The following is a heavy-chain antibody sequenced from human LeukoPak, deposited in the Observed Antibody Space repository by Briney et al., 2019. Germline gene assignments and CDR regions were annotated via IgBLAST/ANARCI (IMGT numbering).Heavy chain of an antibody. V-gene: IGHV7-4-1*02. CDR1: GYTFTSYA. CDR3: ARSDSSSWFSSWGSYYYYMDV. CDR2: INTNTGNP. J-gene: IGHJ6*03. D-gene: IGHD6-13*01. Sequence: ASVKVSCKASGYTFTSYAMNWVRQAPGQGLEWMGWINTNTGNPTYAQGLTGRFVFSLDTSVSTAYLQISSLKAEDTAVYYCARSDSSSWFSSWGSYYYYMDVWGKGTTVTVSS.